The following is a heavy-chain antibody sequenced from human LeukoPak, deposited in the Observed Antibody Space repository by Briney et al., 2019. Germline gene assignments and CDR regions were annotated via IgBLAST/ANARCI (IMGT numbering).Heavy chain of an antibody. Sequence: GGSLRLSCAASGFTVSSNYMSWVRQAPGKGLEWVSIIYSGGSLYYADSVKGRFTIPRDNSKNTLYLQMNSLRAEDTAVYYCARNPFYGSGLGYFDLWGRGTLVTVSS. CDR1: GFTVSSNY. J-gene: IGHJ2*01. CDR2: IYSGGSL. V-gene: IGHV3-53*01. CDR3: ARNPFYGSGLGYFDL. D-gene: IGHD3-10*01.